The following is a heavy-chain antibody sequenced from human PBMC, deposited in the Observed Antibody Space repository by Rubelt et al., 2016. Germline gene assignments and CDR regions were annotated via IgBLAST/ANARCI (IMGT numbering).Heavy chain of an antibody. D-gene: IGHD4-17*01. J-gene: IGHJ2*01. Sequence: FTFSSYAMHWVRQAPGKGLEYVSAISSNGGSTYYADSVKGRFTISRDNSKNTLFLQMNSLRAEDTAMYYCAMRAAVTTHYYYDLWGRGTLVTVSS. CDR1: FTFSSYA. V-gene: IGHV3-64*04. CDR3: AMRAAVTTHYYYDL. CDR2: ISSNGGST.